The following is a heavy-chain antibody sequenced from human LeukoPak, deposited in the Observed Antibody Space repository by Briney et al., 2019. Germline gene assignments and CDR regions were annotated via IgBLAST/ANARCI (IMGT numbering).Heavy chain of an antibody. CDR1: GFTFSGYA. V-gene: IGHV3-23*01. D-gene: IGHD3-22*01. Sequence: GGSLRLSCVASGFTFSGYAMSWVRQSPGKGLEWVSMIVGTDSSYYAASVKGRLTISRDNSKNTLYLEMNSLRAEDTAVYYCAKSRDSRALFDYWGQGTLVTVSS. J-gene: IGHJ4*02. CDR2: IVGTDSS. CDR3: AKSRDSRALFDY.